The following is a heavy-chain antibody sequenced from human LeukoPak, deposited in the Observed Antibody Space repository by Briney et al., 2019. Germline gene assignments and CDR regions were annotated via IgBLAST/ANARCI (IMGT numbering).Heavy chain of an antibody. J-gene: IGHJ4*02. V-gene: IGHV3-23*01. CDR2: ISGSGDTT. CDR1: GFTFSSYS. CDR3: AKELTTERTPGVNS. Sequence: PGRSLRLSCTASGFTFSSYSMSWVRQGPGTGLEWVSAISGSGDTTFYADSVKGRFTISRDNSKKTLYLQVNSLRAEDTAVYFCAKELTTERTPGVNSWGQGTLVTVSS. D-gene: IGHD4-17*01.